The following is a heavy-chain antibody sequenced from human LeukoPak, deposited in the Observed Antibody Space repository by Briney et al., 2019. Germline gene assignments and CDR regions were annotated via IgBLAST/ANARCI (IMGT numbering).Heavy chain of an antibody. Sequence: PSQTLSLTCTVSGGSISSGGYYWSWIRQPPGKDLEWIGYIYHSGSTYYNPSLKSRVTISVDRSKNQFSLKLSSVTAADTAVYYCARHEVAVAGFDYWGQGTLVTVSS. D-gene: IGHD6-19*01. V-gene: IGHV4-30-2*01. CDR2: IYHSGST. J-gene: IGHJ4*02. CDR1: GGSISSGGYY. CDR3: ARHEVAVAGFDY.